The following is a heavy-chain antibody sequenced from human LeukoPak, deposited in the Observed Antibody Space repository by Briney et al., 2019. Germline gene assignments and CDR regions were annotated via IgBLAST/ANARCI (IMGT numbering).Heavy chain of an antibody. CDR2: ISGSGGST. V-gene: IGHV3-23*01. J-gene: IGHJ4*02. CDR3: AKDPCSGASCYSFDY. Sequence: GGSLRLSCAASGFTFRSYAMNWVRQASRKGLEWVSGISGSGGSTYYADSAKGRFTISRDNSKSSLYLQMNSLRAEDTAVYYCAKDPCSGASCYSFDYWGQGTLVTVSS. D-gene: IGHD2-15*01. CDR1: GFTFRSYA.